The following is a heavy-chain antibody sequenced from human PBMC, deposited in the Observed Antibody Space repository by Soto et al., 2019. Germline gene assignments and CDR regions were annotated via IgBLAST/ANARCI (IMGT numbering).Heavy chain of an antibody. D-gene: IGHD3-10*01. CDR1: GGSISSGGYY. V-gene: IGHV4-39*01. Sequence: SETLSLTCTVSGGSISSGGYYWSWIRQHPGTGLEWIGHISYSGTTYYNPSLKSRVTISVDTSKNQFSLKLTSVTAADTAVYYCAKHQGYYGSGSYCFDYWGQGTLVTVSS. J-gene: IGHJ4*02. CDR2: ISYSGTT. CDR3: AKHQGYYGSGSYCFDY.